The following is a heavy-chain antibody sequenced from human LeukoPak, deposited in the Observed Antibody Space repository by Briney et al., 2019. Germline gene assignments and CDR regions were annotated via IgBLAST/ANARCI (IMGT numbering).Heavy chain of an antibody. J-gene: IGHJ5*02. CDR1: GYTFTGYY. V-gene: IGHV1-2*02. D-gene: IGHD2-15*01. CDR2: INPNSGGT. CDR3: ARDNSYCSGGSCYTLGWFDP. Sequence: ASVKVSCKASGYTFTGYYMHWVRQAPGQGLEWMGWINPNSGGTNYAQKFQGRVTMTRDTSISTAYMELSRLRSDDTAVYYCARDNSYCSGGSCYTLGWFDPWGQGTLVTVSS.